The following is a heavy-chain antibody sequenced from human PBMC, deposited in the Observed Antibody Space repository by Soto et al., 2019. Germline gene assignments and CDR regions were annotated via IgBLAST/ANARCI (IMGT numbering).Heavy chain of an antibody. J-gene: IGHJ4*02. CDR2: ISSSSSYI. V-gene: IGHV3-21*01. Sequence: GGSLRLSCAASGFTFSSYSMNWVRQAPGKGLEWVSSISSSSSYIYYADSVKGRFTISRDNAKNSLYLQMNSLRAEDTAVYYCARAIMVRGVIITIGPDSPFDYWGQGTLVTVSS. CDR1: GFTFSSYS. CDR3: ARAIMVRGVIITIGPDSPFDY. D-gene: IGHD3-10*01.